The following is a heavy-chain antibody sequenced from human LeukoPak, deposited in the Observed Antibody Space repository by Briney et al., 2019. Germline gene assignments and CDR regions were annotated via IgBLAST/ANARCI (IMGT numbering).Heavy chain of an antibody. CDR2: IYYSGGT. Sequence: SETLSLTCTVSGGSISSYYWSWIRQPPGKGLEWIGYIYYSGGTNYNPSLKSRVTISVDTSKNQFSLKLSSVTAADTAVYYCARVYYYDSSGYYPTYYFDYWGQGTLVTVSS. J-gene: IGHJ4*02. CDR3: ARVYYYDSSGYYPTYYFDY. CDR1: GGSISSYY. D-gene: IGHD3-22*01. V-gene: IGHV4-59*01.